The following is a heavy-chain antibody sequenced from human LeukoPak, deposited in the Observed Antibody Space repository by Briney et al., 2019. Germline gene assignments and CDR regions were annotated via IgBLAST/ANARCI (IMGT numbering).Heavy chain of an antibody. CDR3: ARRTSSSFYFDY. CDR1: GFSLSTSGMR. V-gene: IGHV2-70*04. Sequence: ESGPTLVKTTQTLTLTCTFSGFSLSTSGMRVSWIRQPPGKALEWLARIDWDDDKFYSTSLKTRLTISKDTSKNQVVLTMTNMDPVDTAIYYCARRTSSSFYFDYWGQGTLVTVSS. D-gene: IGHD6-6*01. CDR2: IDWDDDK. J-gene: IGHJ4*02.